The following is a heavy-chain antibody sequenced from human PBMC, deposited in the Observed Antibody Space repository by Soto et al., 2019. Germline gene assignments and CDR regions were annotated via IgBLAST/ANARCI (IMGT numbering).Heavy chain of an antibody. CDR1: GGSISTNTYN. Sequence: QLQLQESGPGLVKPSETLSLTCAVSGGSISTNTYNWGWIRQPPGTGLEWVGSIYQSGSTYYNPSLKSRVTISVDTSKNQLSLKLSSVIAADTAGYYCARHRSGWYAGYYHYGLDVWGQGTTVSVSS. J-gene: IGHJ6*02. CDR3: ARHRSGWYAGYYHYGLDV. V-gene: IGHV4-39*01. CDR2: IYQSGST. D-gene: IGHD6-19*01.